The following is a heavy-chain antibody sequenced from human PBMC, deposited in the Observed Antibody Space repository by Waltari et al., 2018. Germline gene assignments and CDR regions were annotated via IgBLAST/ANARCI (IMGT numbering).Heavy chain of an antibody. D-gene: IGHD2-15*01. Sequence: QVQLVQSGAEVKKPGSSVKVSCKASGGTFSSYTISWVRQAPGQGLEWMGRIIPIRGIANYAQKFQGRVTMTEDKSTSTAYMELSSLRSEDTAVYYCARIYLHCSGGSCSDYWGQGTLVTVSS. V-gene: IGHV1-69*02. CDR3: ARIYLHCSGGSCSDY. CDR2: IIPIRGIA. CDR1: GGTFSSYT. J-gene: IGHJ4*02.